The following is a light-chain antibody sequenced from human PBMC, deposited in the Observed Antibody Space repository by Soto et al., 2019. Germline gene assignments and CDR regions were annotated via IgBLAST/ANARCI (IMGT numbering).Light chain of an antibody. Sequence: DIQMAQFPSSLSASVGVRVTITCRSSQTIRVYLNLYQHRPGKAPTVLIYGATKLQSGVSPRFSGSVSGTEYTLTINKLQPEDIATYYCQQSYSSAWTFGQGTRV. CDR3: QQSYSSAWT. J-gene: IGKJ1*01. CDR2: GAT. CDR1: QTIRVY. V-gene: IGKV1-39*01.